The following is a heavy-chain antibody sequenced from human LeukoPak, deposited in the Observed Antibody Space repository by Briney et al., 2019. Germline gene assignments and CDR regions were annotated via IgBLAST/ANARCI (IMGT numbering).Heavy chain of an antibody. V-gene: IGHV1-2*02. CDR3: ARDAPDDYSTEYYFDY. CDR2: INPNSGGT. D-gene: IGHD4-11*01. Sequence: ASVKVSCKPLGYTFTSYYIHWVRQAPGRGLEWMGWINPNSGGTNYAQKFQGRVTMTRDTSISTAYIELSRLRSDDTAVYYCARDAPDDYSTEYYFDYWGQGTLVTVSS. J-gene: IGHJ4*02. CDR1: GYTFTSYY.